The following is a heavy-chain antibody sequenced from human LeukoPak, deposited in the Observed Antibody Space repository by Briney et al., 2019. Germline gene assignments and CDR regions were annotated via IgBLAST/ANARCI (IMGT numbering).Heavy chain of an antibody. CDR1: GYTFTNFY. Sequence: ASVKVSCKTSGYTFTNFYLHWVRQAPGQGLEWLGWINTWSGSATSAQKFPGRFIMTRDTSSSSASIELNSLTSDDTAVYYCALHFDWLPSSFDYWGQGTLVTVSS. V-gene: IGHV1-2*02. CDR3: ALHFDWLPSSFDY. D-gene: IGHD3-9*01. J-gene: IGHJ4*02. CDR2: INTWSGSA.